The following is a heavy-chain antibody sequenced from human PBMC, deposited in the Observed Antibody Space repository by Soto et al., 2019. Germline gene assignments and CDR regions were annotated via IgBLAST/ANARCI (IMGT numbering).Heavy chain of an antibody. J-gene: IGHJ3*02. CDR2: MSHSGGT. Sequence: QVQLQQWGAGLLKPSETLSLTCAVYGGFVSSGNYYWSWIRQPPGKGLEWTGEMSHSGGTHFNPSLKSRVTISVDTSKNQFSLKMSSVTAADTALYYCARVERGTATTVVDAFDIWGPGTMVTVSS. V-gene: IGHV4-34*01. CDR3: ARVERGTATTVVDAFDI. D-gene: IGHD1-1*01. CDR1: GGFVSSGNYY.